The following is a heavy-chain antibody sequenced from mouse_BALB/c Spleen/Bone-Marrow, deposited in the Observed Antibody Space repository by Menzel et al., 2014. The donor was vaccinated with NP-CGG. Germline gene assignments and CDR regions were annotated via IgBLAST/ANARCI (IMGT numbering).Heavy chain of an antibody. CDR2: INPDSNTI. V-gene: IGHV4-1*02. J-gene: IGHJ2*01. D-gene: IGHD1-2*01. CDR3: ARQGYYGYSDY. CDR1: GFDFSRYW. Sequence: EVMLVESGGGLVQPGGSLKLSCAASGFDFSRYWMSWVRQAPGKGLEWIGEINPDSNTINYTPSLKDKFIISRDNAKNTLYLQMRKVRSEDTALYYCARQGYYGYSDYWGQGTTLTVSS.